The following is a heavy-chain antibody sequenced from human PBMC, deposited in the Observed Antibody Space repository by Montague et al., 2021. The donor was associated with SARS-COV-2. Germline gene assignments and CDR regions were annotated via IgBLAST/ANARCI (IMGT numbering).Heavy chain of an antibody. CDR1: GGSVSSGSYY. V-gene: IGHV4-61*01. J-gene: IGHJ3*02. Sequence: SETLSLTCTVSGGSVSSGSYYWSWIRQPPGKGLEWIGYIYYSGSTNYNPSLKSRVTISVDTSKNQFYLKLSSVTAADTAVYYCARWALMVRGFPSFDIWGQGTMVTVSS. D-gene: IGHD3-10*01. CDR2: IYYSGST. CDR3: ARWALMVRGFPSFDI.